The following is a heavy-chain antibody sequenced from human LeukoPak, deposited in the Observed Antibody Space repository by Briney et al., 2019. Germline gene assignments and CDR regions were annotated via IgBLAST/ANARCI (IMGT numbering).Heavy chain of an antibody. V-gene: IGHV4-38-2*02. CDR1: GYSISSGYY. CDR3: ASLAAAGTNFDY. Sequence: SETLSLTCTVSGYSISSGYYWGWIRQPPGKGLEWIGSIYHSGSTYYNPSLKSRVTISVDTSKNQFSLKLSSVTAADTAVYYCASLAAAGTNFDYWGQGTLVTVSS. CDR2: IYHSGST. J-gene: IGHJ4*02. D-gene: IGHD6-13*01.